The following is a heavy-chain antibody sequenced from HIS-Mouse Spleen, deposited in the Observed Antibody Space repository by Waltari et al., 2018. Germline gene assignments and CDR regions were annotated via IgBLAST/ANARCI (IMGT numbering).Heavy chain of an antibody. CDR2: ISSSSSYI. V-gene: IGHV3-21*01. CDR1: GFTFGSYS. CDR3: ARDPRITGTTGAFDI. Sequence: EVQLVESGGGLVKPGGSLRLSCAASGFTFGSYSMNWFPPAPGKGLEWVSSISSSSSYIYYADSVKGRFTISRDNAKNSLYLQMNSLRAEDTAVYYCARDPRITGTTGAFDIWGQGTMVTVSS. D-gene: IGHD1-20*01. J-gene: IGHJ3*02.